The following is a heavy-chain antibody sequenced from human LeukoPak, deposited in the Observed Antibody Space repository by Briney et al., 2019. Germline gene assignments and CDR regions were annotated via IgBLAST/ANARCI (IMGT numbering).Heavy chain of an antibody. CDR2: IIPILGIA. CDR3: ASALSSSWQNDALDI. V-gene: IGHV1-69*04. Sequence: SAKVSCKASAGTFSSYAISWVRQAPGQGGEWMGRIIPILGIANYAQKFQGRVTITADKSTSTAYMELSSLRYEDTAVYYCASALSSSWQNDALDIWGQGTMVTVSS. CDR1: AGTFSSYA. D-gene: IGHD6-13*01. J-gene: IGHJ3*02.